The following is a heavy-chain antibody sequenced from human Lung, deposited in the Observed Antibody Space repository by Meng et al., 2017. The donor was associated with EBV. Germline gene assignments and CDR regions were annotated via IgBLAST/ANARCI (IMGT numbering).Heavy chain of an antibody. CDR1: GYTFGSYG. D-gene: IGHD2-15*01. V-gene: IGHV1-18*01. CDR3: ASGTPGRSYCDY. CDR2: FVNYVDT. J-gene: IGHJ4*02. Sequence: VPLVQVGPEGKKAGASVMVSCKASGYTFGSYGICWVRQAPGQGLEWMGWFVNYVDTYPAPKFQGRVTMTTDTHTNTAFMELRSLTSDDTAVYYCASGTPGRSYCDYWGQGTLVTVSS.